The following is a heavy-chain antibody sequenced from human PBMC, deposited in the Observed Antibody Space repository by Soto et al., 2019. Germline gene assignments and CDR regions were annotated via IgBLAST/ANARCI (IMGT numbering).Heavy chain of an antibody. CDR1: GGTHP. V-gene: IGHV1-69*06. CDR2: IVPMFGGT. D-gene: IGHD2-2*01. CDR3: ARKGAAASWPHGFDM. Sequence: QMQLVQSGAEVKKPGSSVRVSCEASGGTHPISWVRQAPGQGLEWVGGIVPMFGGTNYAQKFQGRVTITADRSTNTVYLEMSCLRSEDTAVYYCARKGAAASWPHGFDMWGQGTRVTVSS. J-gene: IGHJ3*02.